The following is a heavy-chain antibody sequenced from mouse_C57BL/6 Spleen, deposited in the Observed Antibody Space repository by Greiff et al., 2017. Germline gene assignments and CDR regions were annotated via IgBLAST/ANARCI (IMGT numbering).Heavy chain of an antibody. Sequence: DVMLVESGGGLVKPGGSLKLSCAASGFTFSSYAMSWVRQTPEKRLEWVATISDGGSYTYYPDNVKGRFTISRDNAKNNLYLQMSHLKSEDTAMYYCARSTLGRDWYFDVWGTGTTVAVSS. D-gene: IGHD4-1*01. CDR3: ARSTLGRDWYFDV. CDR2: ISDGGSYT. CDR1: GFTFSSYA. V-gene: IGHV5-4*03. J-gene: IGHJ1*03.